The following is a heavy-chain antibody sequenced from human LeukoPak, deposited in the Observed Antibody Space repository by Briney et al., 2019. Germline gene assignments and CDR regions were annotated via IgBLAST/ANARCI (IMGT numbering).Heavy chain of an antibody. J-gene: IGHJ4*02. CDR1: GFTFSSYS. CDR2: ISSSSSYI. Sequence: GGSLRLSCAASGFTFSSYSMNWVRQAPGKGLEWVSSISSSSSYIYYADSVKGRFTISRDNAKNSLYLQMNSLRAEDTALYYCARGSYDSWLPYFDYWGQGTLVTVSS. CDR3: ARGSYDSWLPYFDY. V-gene: IGHV3-21*04. D-gene: IGHD3-22*01.